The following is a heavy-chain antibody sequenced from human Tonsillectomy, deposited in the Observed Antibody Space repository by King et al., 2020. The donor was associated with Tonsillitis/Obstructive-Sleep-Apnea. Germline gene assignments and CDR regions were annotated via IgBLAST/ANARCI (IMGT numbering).Heavy chain of an antibody. CDR1: GFTFSSYS. D-gene: IGHD3-10*01. V-gene: IGHV3-21*01. CDR3: AREVELTVRVIITYFYY. CDR2: ISSSSSYI. J-gene: IGHJ4*02. Sequence: VQLVESGGGLVKPGGSLRLSCAASGFTFSSYSMNWVRQAPGKGLEWVSSISSSSSYIYYSDSVKGRLTISRDNAKNSLYLQMTSLRAEDTAVYFCAREVELTVRVIITYFYYWGQGTLVTGSS.